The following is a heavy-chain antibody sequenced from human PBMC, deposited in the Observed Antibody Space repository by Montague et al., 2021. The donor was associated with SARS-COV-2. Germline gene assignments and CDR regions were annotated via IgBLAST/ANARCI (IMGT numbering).Heavy chain of an antibody. CDR2: INQSGST. Sequence: SETLSLTCGVSGGSLSDYYWSWIRQPPGKGLGWIGEINQSGSTNYTPSLKSRVIISLDTSKNQFSLKLSSVTVADTAVFYCARGLIDIGLLRVVVSGASLSFDYWAQGSLVTVSS. CDR1: GGSLSDYY. V-gene: IGHV4-34*01. J-gene: IGHJ4*02. CDR3: ARGLIDIGLLRVVVSGASLSFDY. D-gene: IGHD3-3*01.